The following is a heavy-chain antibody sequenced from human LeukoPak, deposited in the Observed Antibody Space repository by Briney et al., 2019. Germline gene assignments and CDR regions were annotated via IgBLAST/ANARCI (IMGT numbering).Heavy chain of an antibody. CDR1: GFTFNYAW. D-gene: IGHD2-21*02. V-gene: IGHV3-15*01. CDR3: TTRVVTTNDN. Sequence: AGGSLRLSXSASGFTFNYAWMNWVRQAPGKGLEWVGRIKTNTDGGTADYPAPVKGRFTISRDDSKNTLYLQMNSLKTEDTAVYYCTTRVVTTNDNWGQGTLVTVSS. CDR2: IKTNTDGGTA. J-gene: IGHJ4*02.